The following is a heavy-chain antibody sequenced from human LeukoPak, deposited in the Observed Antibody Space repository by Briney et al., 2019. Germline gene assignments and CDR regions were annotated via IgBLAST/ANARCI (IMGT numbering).Heavy chain of an antibody. V-gene: IGHV3-23*01. Sequence: PGGSLRLSCAASGFTFSSYAMSWVRQAPGKGLEWVSAISGSGGSTYYADSVKGRFTISRDNSKNTLYLQMNSLRAEDTAVYYCARVGASAYDAFDIWGQGTMVTVSS. CDR1: GFTFSSYA. CDR3: ARVGASAYDAFDI. CDR2: ISGSGGST. D-gene: IGHD3-16*01. J-gene: IGHJ3*02.